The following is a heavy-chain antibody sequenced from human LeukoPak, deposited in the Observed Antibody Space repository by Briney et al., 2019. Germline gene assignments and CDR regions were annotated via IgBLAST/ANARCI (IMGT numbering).Heavy chain of an antibody. V-gene: IGHV1-2*02. CDR3: ARGELVLHLNY. CDR1: GYTFTGYY. D-gene: IGHD6-13*01. CDR2: INPNRGGT. J-gene: IGHJ4*02. Sequence: ASVKVSCKASGYTFTGYYMHWVRQAPGQGLEWMGWINPNRGGTNYAQKFQGRVTMTRDTSISTAYMELSRLRSDDTAVYYCARGELVLHLNYWGQGTLVTVSS.